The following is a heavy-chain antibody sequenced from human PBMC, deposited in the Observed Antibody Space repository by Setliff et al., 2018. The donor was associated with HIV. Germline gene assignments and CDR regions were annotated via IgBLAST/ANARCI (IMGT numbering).Heavy chain of an antibody. Sequence: TLSLTCAVYNGSFNGYYWSWIRQPPGKGLEWIGEINHSGGTTYNPSLNGRAGISVDTSKNQFSLKLITLTVADTAVYYCALLEVPFIGGRIPSFWGQGTRVTVS. J-gene: IGHJ4*02. CDR2: INHSGGT. V-gene: IGHV4-34*01. CDR1: NGSFNGYY. CDR3: ALLEVPFIGGRIPSF. D-gene: IGHD3-16*01.